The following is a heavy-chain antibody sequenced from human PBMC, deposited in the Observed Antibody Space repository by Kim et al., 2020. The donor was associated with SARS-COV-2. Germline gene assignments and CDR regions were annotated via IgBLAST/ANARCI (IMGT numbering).Heavy chain of an antibody. CDR1: GFTFSDAW. D-gene: IGHD2-21*02. CDR3: STDRGALTA. V-gene: IGHV3-15*01. CDR2: IQSKTDGGTS. Sequence: GGSLRLSCAASGFTFSDAWMSWVRQAPGKGLEWVGRIQSKTDGGTSDYAAPVKGRFSISRDDSKNTLYLQMNSLKTEDTAVYYCSTDRGALTAWGQGTLV. J-gene: IGHJ4*02.